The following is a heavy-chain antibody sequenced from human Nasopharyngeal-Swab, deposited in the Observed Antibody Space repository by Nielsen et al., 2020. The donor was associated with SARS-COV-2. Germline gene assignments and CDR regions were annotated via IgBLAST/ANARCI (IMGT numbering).Heavy chain of an antibody. V-gene: IGHV3-21*05. Sequence: GESLKISCAASGFTFSSYSMNWVRQAPGKGLEWVSYISSSSSYTNYADSVKGRFTISRDNAKNSLYLQMNSLRAEDTAVYYCARGYDILTGGQGTLVTVSS. J-gene: IGHJ4*02. CDR2: ISSSSSYT. CDR3: ARGYDILT. D-gene: IGHD3-9*01. CDR1: GFTFSSYS.